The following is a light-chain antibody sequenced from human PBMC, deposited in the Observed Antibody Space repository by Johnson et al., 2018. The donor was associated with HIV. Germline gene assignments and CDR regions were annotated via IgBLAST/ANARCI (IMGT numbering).Light chain of an antibody. V-gene: IGLV1-51*02. Sequence: QSVLTQPPSVSAATGQKVTISCSGSNSNIGNNYVSWYQQVPGTAPKLLIYENNKRPSGIPDRFSGSRSGTSATLDITGLQTGDEADYYCGAWDSSLSAYVFATETKVTVL. CDR1: NSNIGNNY. CDR2: ENN. J-gene: IGLJ1*01. CDR3: GAWDSSLSAYV.